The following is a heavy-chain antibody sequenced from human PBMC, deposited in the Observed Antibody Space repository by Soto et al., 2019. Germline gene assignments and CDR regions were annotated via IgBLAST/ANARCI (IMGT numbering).Heavy chain of an antibody. D-gene: IGHD7-27*01. CDR2: INGDGSSS. V-gene: IGHV3-74*03. CDR1: GFTFGNLW. J-gene: IGHJ6*02. CDR3: AKDFKLGQVSYFAMDV. Sequence: EVQLVESGGGLVQPGGSLRLSCAASGFTFGNLWMHWDRQTPGEGLVWVSRINGDGSSSTYADFVKGRFINSRDNAKNTVYLQMNGLRAEDTGVYYCAKDFKLGQVSYFAMDVWGQGTPVTVSS.